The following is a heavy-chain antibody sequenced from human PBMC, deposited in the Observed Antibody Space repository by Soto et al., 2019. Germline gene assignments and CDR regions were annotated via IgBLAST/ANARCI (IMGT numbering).Heavy chain of an antibody. CDR1: Y. D-gene: IGHD1-1*01. Sequence: YWTWIRHRPGEGLEWFGYINHRGSLYYNPSLESRVSMSVDTSKNQFSLNLSSVTAADTAVYYCARELPQRQGRNMDVWGQGTTVTVSS. CDR2: INHRGSL. V-gene: IGHV4-31*02. J-gene: IGHJ6*02. CDR3: ARELPQRQGRNMDV.